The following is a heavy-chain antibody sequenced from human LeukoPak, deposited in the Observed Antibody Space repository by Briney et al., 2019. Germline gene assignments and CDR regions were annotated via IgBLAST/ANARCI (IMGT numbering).Heavy chain of an antibody. Sequence: EPGGSLRLSCAASGFTFSGYEMNWVRQAPGKGLVWVSRINSDGSSTSYADSVKGRFTISRDNAKNTLYLQMNSLRAEDTAVYYCARDRWDYYDSSGYGPDDYWGQGTLVTVSS. V-gene: IGHV3-74*01. CDR1: GFTFSGYE. D-gene: IGHD3-22*01. CDR2: INSDGSST. J-gene: IGHJ4*02. CDR3: ARDRWDYYDSSGYGPDDY.